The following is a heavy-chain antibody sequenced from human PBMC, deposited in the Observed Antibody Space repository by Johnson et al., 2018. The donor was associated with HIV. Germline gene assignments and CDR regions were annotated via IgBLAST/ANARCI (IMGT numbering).Heavy chain of an antibody. J-gene: IGHJ3*02. CDR1: GFTFSSYG. Sequence: QVQLVESGGGVVQPGRSLRLSCAASGFTFSSYGMHWVRQAPGKGLAWVAVIWYDGSNKYSADSVKGRFTISRDNSQNTLYLQMNSLRAEDTAVYYCAKEPYSSSWYGALDIWGQGTMVTVSS. V-gene: IGHV3-33*06. CDR2: IWYDGSNK. CDR3: AKEPYSSSWYGALDI. D-gene: IGHD6-13*01.